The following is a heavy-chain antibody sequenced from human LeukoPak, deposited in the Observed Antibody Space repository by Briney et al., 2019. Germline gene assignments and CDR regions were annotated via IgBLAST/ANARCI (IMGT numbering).Heavy chain of an antibody. Sequence: EASVKVSCKASGYTFTGYYMHWVRQAPGQGLEWMGWINPNSGGTNYAQKFQGRVTMTRDTSISTAYMELSRLRSDDTAVYYCARVTPTHYYGSGSYHYYYYMDVWGKGTTVTVSS. CDR3: ARVTPTHYYGSGSYHYYYYMDV. CDR1: GYTFTGYY. J-gene: IGHJ6*03. V-gene: IGHV1-2*02. CDR2: INPNSGGT. D-gene: IGHD3-10*01.